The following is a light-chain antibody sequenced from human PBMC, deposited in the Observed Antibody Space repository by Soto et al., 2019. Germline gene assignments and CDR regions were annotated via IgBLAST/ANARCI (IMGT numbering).Light chain of an antibody. Sequence: QSVLTQPPSVSEAPRQRVTISCSGSSSNIGNNAVNWYQQLPGKDPKLLIYYDDLLPSGVSDRFSGSKSGTSASLAISGLQSEDEAAYYCAAWDASLNGPVFGTGTKLTVL. J-gene: IGLJ1*01. CDR1: SSNIGNNA. CDR3: AAWDASLNGPV. V-gene: IGLV1-36*01. CDR2: YDD.